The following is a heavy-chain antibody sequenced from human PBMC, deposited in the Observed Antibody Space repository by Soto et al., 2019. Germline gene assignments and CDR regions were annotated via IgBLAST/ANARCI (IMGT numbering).Heavy chain of an antibody. D-gene: IGHD3-3*01. V-gene: IGHV1-69*13. Sequence: ASVKVSWKASGGTFSSYATSWVRQAPGQGLEWMGGIIPIFGTANYAQKFQGRVTITADESTSTAYMELSSLRSEDTAVYYRAHVTIFGPPQVWGQGTLVTVSS. CDR2: IIPIFGTA. CDR1: GGTFSSYA. CDR3: AHVTIFGPPQV. J-gene: IGHJ4*02.